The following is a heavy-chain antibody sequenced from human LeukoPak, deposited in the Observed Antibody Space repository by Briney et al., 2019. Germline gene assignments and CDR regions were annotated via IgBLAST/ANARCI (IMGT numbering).Heavy chain of an antibody. V-gene: IGHV3-21*01. J-gene: IGHJ6*03. CDR3: AKIGGVYDSSGWYYYYYYMDV. Sequence: PGGSLRLSCAASRFTFSSYSMNWVRQAPGKGLEWVSSISSSSSYIYYADSVKGRFTISRDNAKNSLYLQMNSLRAEDTAVYYCAKIGGVYDSSGWYYYYYYMDVWGKGTTVTISS. CDR2: ISSSSSYI. CDR1: RFTFSSYS. D-gene: IGHD6-19*01.